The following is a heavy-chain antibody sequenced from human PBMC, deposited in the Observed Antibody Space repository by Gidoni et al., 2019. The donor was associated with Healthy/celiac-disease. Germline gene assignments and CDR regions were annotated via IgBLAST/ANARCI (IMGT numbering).Heavy chain of an antibody. CDR2: IYYSGST. Sequence: QLQLQESGPGLVKPSETLSLTCTVSGGSISSSSYYWGWIRQPPGKGLEWIGSIYYSGSTYYNPSLKSRVTISVDTSKNQFSLKLSSVTAADTAVYYCARHESGDSGPFDIWGQGTMVTVSS. CDR3: ARHESGDSGPFDI. J-gene: IGHJ3*02. D-gene: IGHD6-13*01. CDR1: GGSISSSSYY. V-gene: IGHV4-39*01.